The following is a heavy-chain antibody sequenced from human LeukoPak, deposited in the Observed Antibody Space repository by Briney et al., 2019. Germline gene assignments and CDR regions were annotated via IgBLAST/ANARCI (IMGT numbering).Heavy chain of an antibody. J-gene: IGHJ3*02. D-gene: IGHD5-18*01. CDR2: ISWNSGSI. V-gene: IGHV3-9*03. Sequence: GGSLRLSCAASGFTFDDYAMHWVQQAPGKGLEWVSGISWNSGSIGYADSVKGRFTISRDNAKNSLYLQMNSLRAEDMALYYCAKGRGYSYGQEAFDIWGQGTMVTVSS. CDR1: GFTFDDYA. CDR3: AKGRGYSYGQEAFDI.